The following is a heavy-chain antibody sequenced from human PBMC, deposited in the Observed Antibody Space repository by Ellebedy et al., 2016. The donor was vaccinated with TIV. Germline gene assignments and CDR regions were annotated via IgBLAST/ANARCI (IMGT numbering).Heavy chain of an antibody. J-gene: IGHJ4*02. V-gene: IGHV3-23*01. Sequence: GESLKIPXAASGFSFRTFDMSWVRQAPGKGLDWVAVVYGHDGSTHYANSVKGRFTISKDSSRDILYLDMNNLRADDTAIYSCTKGAWLDSWGQGTLVTVSS. CDR3: TKGAWLDS. CDR1: GFSFRTFD. CDR2: VYGHDGST.